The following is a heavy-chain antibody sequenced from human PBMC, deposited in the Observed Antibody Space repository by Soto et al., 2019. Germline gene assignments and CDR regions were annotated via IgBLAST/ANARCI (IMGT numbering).Heavy chain of an antibody. D-gene: IGHD3-22*01. Sequence: GGSLRLSCAASGFTFSSYAMHWVRQAPGKGLEWVAVISYDGSNKYYADSVKGRFTISRDNSKNTLYLQMNSLRAEDTAVYYCARDYGIRRPQVVLYYDSSFFTTEFDYWGQGTLVTISS. CDR2: ISYDGSNK. V-gene: IGHV3-30-3*01. J-gene: IGHJ4*01. CDR1: GFTFSSYA. CDR3: ARDYGIRRPQVVLYYDSSFFTTEFDY.